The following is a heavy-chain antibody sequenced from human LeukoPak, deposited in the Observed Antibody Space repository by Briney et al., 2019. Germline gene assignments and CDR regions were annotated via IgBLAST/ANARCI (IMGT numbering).Heavy chain of an antibody. CDR2: IYYSGST. CDR1: GGSISGGTYY. D-gene: IGHD3-3*01. Sequence: PSQTLSLTCTVSGGSISGGTYYWSWIRQLPGKGLEWIGYIYYSGSTYYNPPLKSRVTISIDTSRNQFSLKLSSVTAADTAVYYCARADLDWSRNNCFDPWGQGTLVTVSS. CDR3: ARADLDWSRNNCFDP. V-gene: IGHV4-31*03. J-gene: IGHJ5*02.